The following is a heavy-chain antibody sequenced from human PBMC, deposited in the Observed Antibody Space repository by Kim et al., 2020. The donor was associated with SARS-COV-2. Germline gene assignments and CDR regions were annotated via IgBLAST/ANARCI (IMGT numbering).Heavy chain of an antibody. D-gene: IGHD3-9*01. CDR2: INPSDGNT. J-gene: IGHJ3*01. V-gene: IGHV1-46*01. Sequence: ASVKVSCKASGYTFTSYYMHWVRQAPGQRLEWMGIINPSDGNTNYAQKFQGRVTMTRDTSTSTAYMELSSLRSEDTAVYYCARDLMPDILTCYGDAFVLWGKGTMVRVSS. CDR1: GYTFTSYY. CDR3: ARDLMPDILTCYGDAFVL.